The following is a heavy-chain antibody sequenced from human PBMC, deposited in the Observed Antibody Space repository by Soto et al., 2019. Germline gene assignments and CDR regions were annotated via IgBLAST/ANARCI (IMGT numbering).Heavy chain of an antibody. V-gene: IGHV1-69*01. Sequence: QVQLVQSGAEVKKPGSSVKVSCKASGGTFSSYAISWVRQAPGQGLEWMGGNIPNFGSANYAQKFQGRIKITADESTSTAYMELSSLRSEDTVVYYCATDYSNYASLYGMDVWGQGTTVTVSS. CDR2: NIPNFGSA. J-gene: IGHJ6*02. CDR3: ATDYSNYASLYGMDV. CDR1: GGTFSSYA. D-gene: IGHD4-4*01.